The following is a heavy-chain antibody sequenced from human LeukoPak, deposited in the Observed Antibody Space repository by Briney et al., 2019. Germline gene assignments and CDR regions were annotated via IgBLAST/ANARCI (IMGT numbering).Heavy chain of an antibody. CDR3: ARAVEIVGATTYEYYYYYYYMDV. Sequence: GGSLRLSCAASGFTFSSYEMNWVRQAPGKGLKWVSYISSSGSTIYYADSVKGRFTISRDNAKNSLYLQMNSLRAEDTAVYYCARAVEIVGATTYEYYYYYYYMDVWGKGTTVTVSS. D-gene: IGHD1-26*01. CDR2: ISSSGSTI. V-gene: IGHV3-48*03. CDR1: GFTFSSYE. J-gene: IGHJ6*03.